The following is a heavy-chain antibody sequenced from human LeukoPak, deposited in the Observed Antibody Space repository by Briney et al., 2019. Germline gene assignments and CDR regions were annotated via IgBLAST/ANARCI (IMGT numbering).Heavy chain of an antibody. Sequence: GGSLRLSCAASGFTVSSNYMSWIRQAPGKGLEWISYISSNGKTMYYADSVRGRFTISRDNAKNTLYVQMNSLRVEDTAVYYCARDENFSGYDGFGYWGQGTLVTASS. CDR3: ARDENFSGYDGFGY. V-gene: IGHV3-11*01. D-gene: IGHD5-12*01. J-gene: IGHJ4*02. CDR1: GFTVSSNY. CDR2: ISSNGKTM.